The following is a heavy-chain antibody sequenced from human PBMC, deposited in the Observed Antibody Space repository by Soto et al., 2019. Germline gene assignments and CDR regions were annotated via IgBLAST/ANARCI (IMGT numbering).Heavy chain of an antibody. V-gene: IGHV3-23*01. D-gene: IGHD2-15*01. J-gene: IGHJ4*02. CDR2: ISGSGGST. CDR1: GFTFSSYA. CDR3: AKDPSECSGGSCYQTFFDY. Sequence: GRSLRLSCAASGFTFSSYAMSWVRQAPGKGLEWVSAISGSGGSTYYADSVKGRFTISRDNSKNTLYLQMNSLRAEDTAVYYCAKDPSECSGGSCYQTFFDYWGQGTLVTVSS.